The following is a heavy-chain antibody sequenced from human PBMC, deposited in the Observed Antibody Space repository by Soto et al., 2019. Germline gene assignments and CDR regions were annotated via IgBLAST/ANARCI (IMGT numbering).Heavy chain of an antibody. V-gene: IGHV4-30-4*01. CDR3: ARDAVVIRHAFDY. CDR2: IYYSGST. CDR1: GGSISSGDYY. J-gene: IGHJ4*02. D-gene: IGHD3-22*01. Sequence: SLTCTVSGGSISSGDYYWSWIRQPPGKGLEWIGYIYYSGSTYYNPSLKSRVTISVDTSKNQFSLKLSSVTAADTAVYYCARDAVVIRHAFDYWGQGTLVTVSS.